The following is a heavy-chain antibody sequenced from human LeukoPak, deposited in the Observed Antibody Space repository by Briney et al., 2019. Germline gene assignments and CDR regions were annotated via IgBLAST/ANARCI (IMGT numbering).Heavy chain of an antibody. D-gene: IGHD6-19*01. J-gene: IGHJ4*02. Sequence: ASVKVSCKTSGFTFKDYYIHWVRQAPGQGLEWMCWLNPYSGGTNYAQKFQGRVTLTRDTSITTAYTDLSSLTSDDTALYYCARALTRYSTAWYGYWGQGTLVTVSS. V-gene: IGHV1-2*02. CDR1: GFTFKDYY. CDR2: LNPYSGGT. CDR3: ARALTRYSTAWYGY.